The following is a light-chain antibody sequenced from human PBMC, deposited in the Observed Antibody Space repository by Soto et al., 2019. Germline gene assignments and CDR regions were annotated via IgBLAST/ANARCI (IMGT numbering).Light chain of an antibody. CDR2: DAS. CDR1: QSVNNN. V-gene: IGKV3-15*01. CDR3: QQNDMWPIT. Sequence: EKVRTHPPATLSVSQGEESPLSARASQSVNNNLDWYQQKPGKAPRLLIYDASSRDSDVPCRFSGSGCGTEFTLTINSVQSEDFAVYFCQQNDMWPITFGQGTRLEIK. J-gene: IGKJ5*01.